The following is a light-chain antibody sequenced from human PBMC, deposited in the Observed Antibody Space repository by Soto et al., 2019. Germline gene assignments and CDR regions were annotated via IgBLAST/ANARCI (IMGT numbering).Light chain of an antibody. CDR3: QQRSNWPQ. CDR2: DAS. J-gene: IGKJ1*01. Sequence: LTKSPTTLSLSPGERGTLSCRASQSVSSYLAWYQQKPGQAPRLLIYDASNRATGIPARFSGSGSGTDFTLTISSLEPEDFAVYYCQQRSNWPQFGQGTKVDIK. CDR1: QSVSSY. V-gene: IGKV3-11*01.